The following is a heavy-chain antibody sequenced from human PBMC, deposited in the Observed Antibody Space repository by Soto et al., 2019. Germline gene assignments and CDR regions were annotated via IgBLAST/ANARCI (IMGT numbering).Heavy chain of an antibody. CDR1: GYTFTGYY. CDR2: INPNSGGT. J-gene: IGHJ5*02. Sequence: GASVKVSCNASGYTFTGYYMHWERQAPGQGLEWMGWINPNSGGTNYAQKFQGRVTMTRDTSISTAYMELSRLRSDDTAVYYCARYSSSWTNWFDPWGQGTLVTVSS. CDR3: ARYSSSWTNWFDP. D-gene: IGHD6-13*01. V-gene: IGHV1-2*02.